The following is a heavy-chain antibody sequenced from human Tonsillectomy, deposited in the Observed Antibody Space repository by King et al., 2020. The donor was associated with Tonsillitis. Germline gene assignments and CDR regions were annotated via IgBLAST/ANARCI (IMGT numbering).Heavy chain of an antibody. V-gene: IGHV3-7*01. CDR1: GFTFSSYW. CDR3: ARLTTYYYDSSGYYPTGYYFDY. D-gene: IGHD3-22*01. Sequence: DVQLVESGGGLVQPGGSLRLSCAASGFTFSSYWMSWVRQAPGKGLEWVANIKEDGSEKYYVDSVKGRFTISRDNAKNSVYLQMNRQRAEDTAVYYCARLTTYYYDSSGYYPTGYYFDYWGQGTLVTVSS. CDR2: IKEDGSEK. J-gene: IGHJ4*02.